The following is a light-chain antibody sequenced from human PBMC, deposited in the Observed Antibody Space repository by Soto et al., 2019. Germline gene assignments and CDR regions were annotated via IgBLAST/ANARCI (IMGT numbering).Light chain of an antibody. CDR3: QQYGNFPLT. CDR2: DAS. J-gene: IGKJ5*01. V-gene: IGKV1-33*01. CDR1: QGISNH. Sequence: DIQMTQSPSSLPASVGDRVTITCQASQGISNHLNWYQQKPGKAPNLIIYDASKLETGVPPRFSGRGSGTDFTFAISSLQPEDIATYYCQQYGNFPLTFGQGTRLEI.